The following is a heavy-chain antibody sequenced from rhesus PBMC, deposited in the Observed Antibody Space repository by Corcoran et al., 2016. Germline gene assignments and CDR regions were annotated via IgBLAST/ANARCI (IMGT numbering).Heavy chain of an antibody. CDR1: GGSISSSY. CDR2: IYGSGSST. D-gene: IGHD1-20*01. V-gene: IGHV4-169*02. CDR3: ASEGIAGTTNRDD. J-gene: IGHJ4*01. Sequence: QLQLQESGPGLVKPSETLSVTCAVSGGSISSSYWSWIRQAPGKGLEWIGYIYGSGSSTNYNPALKSRVTLSVDTSKNQLALKLSSVTAADTAVYYCASEGIAGTTNRDDWGQGVLVTVSS.